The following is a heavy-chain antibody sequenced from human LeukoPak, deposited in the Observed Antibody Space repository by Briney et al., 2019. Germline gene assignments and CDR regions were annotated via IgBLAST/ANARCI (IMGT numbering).Heavy chain of an antibody. CDR3: ARAYSGYENYYYYYYMDV. V-gene: IGHV3-20*04. D-gene: IGHD5-12*01. J-gene: IGHJ6*03. Sequence: GGSLRLSCAASGFTFDDYGMSWVRQAPGKGLEWVSGINWNGGNTGYADSVKGRSTISRDKAKNSLYLQMNSLRAEDTALYYCARAYSGYENYYYYYYMDVWGKGTTVTVSS. CDR2: INWNGGNT. CDR1: GFTFDDYG.